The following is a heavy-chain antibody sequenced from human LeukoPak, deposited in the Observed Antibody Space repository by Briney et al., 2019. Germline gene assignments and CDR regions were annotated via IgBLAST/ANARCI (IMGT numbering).Heavy chain of an antibody. CDR1: GFSLSTSGVG. Sequence: SGPTLVNPTQTLTLTCTFSGFSLSTSGVGVGWIRQPPGKALEWPALIYWDDDKRYSPSLKSRLTITKDTSKNQVVLTMTNMDPVDTATYYCALLYSSSWSSDFDYWGQGTLVTVSS. CDR3: ALLYSSSWSSDFDY. CDR2: IYWDDDK. J-gene: IGHJ4*02. V-gene: IGHV2-5*02. D-gene: IGHD6-13*01.